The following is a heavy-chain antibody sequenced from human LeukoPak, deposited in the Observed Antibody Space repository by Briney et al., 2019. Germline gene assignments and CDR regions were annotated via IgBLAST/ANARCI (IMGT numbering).Heavy chain of an antibody. CDR3: ARDRRVPGFASRYSVDYYYGMDV. D-gene: IGHD6-13*01. CDR1: GGSFSTYY. V-gene: IGHV4-59*01. J-gene: IGHJ6*02. CDR2: IYYSGST. Sequence: SGTLSLTCAVSGGSFSTYYRSWVRQPPGKGLEWIGYIYYSGSTNYNPSLKSRVTISLDTSKNQFSLKLSSVTAADTAVYYCARDRRVPGFASRYSVDYYYGMDVWGQGTTVTVSS.